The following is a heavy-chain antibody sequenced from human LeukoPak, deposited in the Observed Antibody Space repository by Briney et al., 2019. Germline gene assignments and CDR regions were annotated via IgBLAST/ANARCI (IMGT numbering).Heavy chain of an antibody. V-gene: IGHV3-30*04. J-gene: IGHJ4*02. D-gene: IGHD3-10*01. Sequence: GRSLRLSCAASGFTFSNYAMHWVRQAPGKGLEWVAVISYDGSNKYYADSAKGRFTISRDNSKNTLYLQMNSLRAEDTAVYYCARDSYGTHFDYWGQGTLVTVSS. CDR3: ARDSYGTHFDY. CDR2: ISYDGSNK. CDR1: GFTFSNYA.